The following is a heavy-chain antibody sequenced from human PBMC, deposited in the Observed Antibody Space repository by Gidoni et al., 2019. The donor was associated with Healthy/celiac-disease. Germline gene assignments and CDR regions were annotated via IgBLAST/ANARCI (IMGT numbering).Heavy chain of an antibody. Sequence: QLQLQESGPGLVKPSETLSLTCTVSGGSISSSSYYWRWIRQPPGKGLEWIGSIYYSGSTYYNPSLKSRVTISVDTSKNQFSLKLSSVTAADTAVYYCASLTEYSSSLVDYWGQGTLVTVSS. D-gene: IGHD6-6*01. CDR3: ASLTEYSSSLVDY. V-gene: IGHV4-39*01. J-gene: IGHJ4*02. CDR2: IYYSGST. CDR1: GGSISSSSYY.